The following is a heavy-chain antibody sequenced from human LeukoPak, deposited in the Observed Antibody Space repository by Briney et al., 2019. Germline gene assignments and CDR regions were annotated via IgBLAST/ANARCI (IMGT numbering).Heavy chain of an antibody. V-gene: IGHV4-31*03. D-gene: IGHD3-10*01. CDR3: ARSMVRGVIIRAGFDP. CDR1: GGSISSGGYY. Sequence: SETLSLTCTVSGGSISSGGYYWSWIRQHPGMGLEWIGYIYYSGSTYYNPSLKSRVTISVDTSKNQFSLKLSSVTAADTAVYYCARSMVRGVIIRAGFDPWGQGTLVTVSS. J-gene: IGHJ5*02. CDR2: IYYSGST.